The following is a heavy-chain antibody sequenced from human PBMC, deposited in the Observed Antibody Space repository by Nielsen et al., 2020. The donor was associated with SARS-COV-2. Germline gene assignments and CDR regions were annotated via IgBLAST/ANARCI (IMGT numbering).Heavy chain of an antibody. CDR3: ARDRDIVLMVYAPGKDAFDI. V-gene: IGHV3-11*04. D-gene: IGHD2-8*01. Sequence: GGSLRLSCAASGFTFSDYYMSWIRQAPGKGLEWVSYISSSGSTIYYADSVKGRFTISRDNAKNSLYLQMNSLRAEDTAVYYCARDRDIVLMVYAPGKDAFDIWGQGTMVTVSS. J-gene: IGHJ3*02. CDR2: ISSSGSTI. CDR1: GFTFSDYY.